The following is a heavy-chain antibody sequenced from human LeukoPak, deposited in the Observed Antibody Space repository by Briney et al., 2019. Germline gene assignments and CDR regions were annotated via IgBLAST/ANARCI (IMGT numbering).Heavy chain of an antibody. V-gene: IGHV3-30*03. CDR3: ARDTTYDSSGYYFDY. J-gene: IGHJ4*02. CDR2: ISYDGSNK. D-gene: IGHD3-22*01. Sequence: PGRSLRLSCAASGFTFSSYGMHWVRQAPGKGLEWVAVISYDGSNKYYADSAKGRFTISRDNSKNTLYLQMNSLRAEDTAVYYCARDTTYDSSGYYFDYWGQGTLVTVSS. CDR1: GFTFSSYG.